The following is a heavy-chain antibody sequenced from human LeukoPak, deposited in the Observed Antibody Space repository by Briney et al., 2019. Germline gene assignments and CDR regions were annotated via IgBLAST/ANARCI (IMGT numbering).Heavy chain of an antibody. CDR3: ARLVAAASWWFDF. D-gene: IGHD5-12*01. V-gene: IGHV5-51*01. CDR1: GYSFTSYW. Sequence: ESLKTSRKGPGYSFTSYWLGRVPPIPGKGLEWMWIVYPGDCDTRYNPSFQGQVIITADKSISTAYLQWSSLKAADTAMYYCARLVAAASWWFDFWGQGTLVTVS. J-gene: IGHJ4*02. CDR2: VYPGDCDT.